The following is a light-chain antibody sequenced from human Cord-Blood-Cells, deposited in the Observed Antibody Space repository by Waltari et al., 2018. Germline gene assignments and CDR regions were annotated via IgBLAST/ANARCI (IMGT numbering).Light chain of an antibody. CDR3: QQRSNWPRS. J-gene: IGKJ2*03. CDR1: QSVSSY. Sequence: EIVLTQSPATLSLSPGENATLSCRASQSVSSYLAWYQQKPGQAPRLLIYDASNRATGIPARFSGSGSGTDFTLTISSLEPEDFAVYYCQQRSNWPRSFGQGTKLEIK. V-gene: IGKV3-11*01. CDR2: DAS.